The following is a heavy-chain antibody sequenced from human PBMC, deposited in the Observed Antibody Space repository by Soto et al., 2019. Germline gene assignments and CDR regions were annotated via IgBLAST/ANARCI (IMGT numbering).Heavy chain of an antibody. D-gene: IGHD3-16*01. V-gene: IGHV3-30*03. J-gene: IGHJ2*01. CDR3: ARDGWGSNWYFDL. CDR1: GVTFKDYG. Sequence: EGSLRLSCGAPGVTFKDYGMHWVRQAPGNGLEWVAVISYDGKQTYYADSVKGRFTISKDKSKRTLFLQMNSLRVDDTAVYYCARDGWGSNWYFDLWGRGTLVTVSS. CDR2: ISYDGKQT.